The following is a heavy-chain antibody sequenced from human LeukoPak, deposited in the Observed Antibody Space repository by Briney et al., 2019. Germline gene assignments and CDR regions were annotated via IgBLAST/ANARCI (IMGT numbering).Heavy chain of an antibody. D-gene: IGHD3-22*01. J-gene: IGHJ4*02. CDR3: AKDLAITMIVVGLFDY. CDR2: ISGSGGST. Sequence: PGASLRLSCAASGFTFSSHAMSWVRQAPGKGLEWVSAISGSGGSTYYADSVKGRFPISRDDPKNPLYLQMNSLRAEDTAVYYCAKDLAITMIVVGLFDYWGQGTLVTVSS. CDR1: GFTFSSHA. V-gene: IGHV3-23*01.